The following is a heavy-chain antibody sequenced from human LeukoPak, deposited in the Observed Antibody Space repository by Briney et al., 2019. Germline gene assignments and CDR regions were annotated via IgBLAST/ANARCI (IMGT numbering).Heavy chain of an antibody. Sequence: PGGSLRLTCTASGFTFGDYAMSWVRQAPGKGLEWVGFIRSKANGGTTEYAASVKGRFTISRDDSKSIAYLQMNSLKTEDTAVYYCAPTYYDHVWAFDVWGRGTMVTVSS. D-gene: IGHD3-16*01. V-gene: IGHV3-49*04. J-gene: IGHJ3*01. CDR1: GFTFGDYA. CDR3: APTYYDHVWAFDV. CDR2: IRSKANGGTT.